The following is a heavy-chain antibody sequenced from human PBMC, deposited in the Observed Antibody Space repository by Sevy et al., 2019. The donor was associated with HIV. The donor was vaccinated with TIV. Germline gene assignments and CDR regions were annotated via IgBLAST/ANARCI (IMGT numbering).Heavy chain of an antibody. CDR2: LSFGCGEI. V-gene: IGHV3-23*01. Sequence: RGCLRLSCAASGFTFSKYSMSWVRQPPGKGLEWVSTLSFGCGEINYADSVKGRFTISRVNSKSSVYLQMNNLRPEDTAVYYCAREGCTKPHDYWGQGTLVNVSS. D-gene: IGHD2-8*01. J-gene: IGHJ4*02. CDR3: AREGCTKPHDY. CDR1: GFTFSKYS.